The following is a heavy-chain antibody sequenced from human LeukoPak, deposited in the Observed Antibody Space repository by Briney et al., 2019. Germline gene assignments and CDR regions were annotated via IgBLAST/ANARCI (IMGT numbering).Heavy chain of an antibody. CDR3: ARDHSSSWSPFDY. Sequence: ASVKVSRKPAGYTFTSYGISWVRPAPGQGLEWMGWISAYNGNTNYAQKLQGRVTMTTDTSTSTAYMELRSLRSDDTAVYYCARDHSSSWSPFDYWGQGTLVTVSS. CDR1: GYTFTSYG. CDR2: ISAYNGNT. D-gene: IGHD6-13*01. V-gene: IGHV1-18*01. J-gene: IGHJ4*02.